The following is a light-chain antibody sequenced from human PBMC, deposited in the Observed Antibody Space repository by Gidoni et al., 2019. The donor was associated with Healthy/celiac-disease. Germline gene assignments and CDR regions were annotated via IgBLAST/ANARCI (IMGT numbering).Light chain of an antibody. Sequence: DIVMTQSPLPLPVVPGEPASISCRSSQSLLHSNGYNSLDWYLQKPGQSPQLLIYLGSNRASGVPDRFSGSGSGTDFTLKIRRVEAEDVWVYYCMQALQTPPTFGGGTKVEIK. CDR1: QSLLHSNGYNS. CDR2: LGS. J-gene: IGKJ4*01. V-gene: IGKV2-28*01. CDR3: MQALQTPPT.